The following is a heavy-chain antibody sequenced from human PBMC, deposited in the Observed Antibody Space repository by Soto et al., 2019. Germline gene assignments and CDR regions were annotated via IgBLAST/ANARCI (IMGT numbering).Heavy chain of an antibody. V-gene: IGHV1-69*01. D-gene: IGHD2-15*01. Sequence: QVPLVQSGAEVKKPGSSVKVSCKASGGTFSSYAISWVRQAPGQGLEWMGGIIPIFGTANYAQKFQGRVTITADESTSTAYMELSSLRSEDTAVYYCARDVVVVVAGDYYYYGMDVWGQGTTVTVSS. CDR2: IIPIFGTA. CDR3: ARDVVVVVAGDYYYYGMDV. J-gene: IGHJ6*02. CDR1: GGTFSSYA.